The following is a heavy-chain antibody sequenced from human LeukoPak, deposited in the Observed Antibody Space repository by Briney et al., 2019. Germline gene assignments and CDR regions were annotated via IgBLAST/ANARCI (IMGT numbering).Heavy chain of an antibody. CDR3: AKDRGYSHGFEY. CDR1: GFTFSSYG. Sequence: GGSLRLSCAASGFTFSSYGMHWVRQAPGKGLVWVAAISYDGRNKEYVDSVKGRFTISRDNSKNTLYLQMNSLRAEDTAVYYCAKDRGYSHGFEYWGQGTLVTVSS. CDR2: ISYDGRNK. V-gene: IGHV3-30*18. D-gene: IGHD5-12*01. J-gene: IGHJ4*02.